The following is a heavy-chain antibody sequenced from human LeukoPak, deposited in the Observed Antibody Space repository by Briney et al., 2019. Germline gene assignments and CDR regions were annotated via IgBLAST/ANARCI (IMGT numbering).Heavy chain of an antibody. V-gene: IGHV4-39*07. CDR2: IYHRGNT. CDR3: ARDSTAPGDL. J-gene: IGHJ2*01. CDR1: GGSIDSSSYY. D-gene: IGHD4-17*01. Sequence: LETLSLTCAVSGGSIDSSSYYWGWIRQPPGKGLEWIGEIYHRGNTNYNPSLKSRVTLSVDTSKNQFSLKLSSVTAADTAVYYCARDSTAPGDLWGRGTLVTVSS.